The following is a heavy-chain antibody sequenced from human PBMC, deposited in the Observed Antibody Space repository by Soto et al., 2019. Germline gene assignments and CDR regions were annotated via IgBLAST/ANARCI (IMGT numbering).Heavy chain of an antibody. J-gene: IGHJ4*02. Sequence: QVQLVESEGGLVKPGGSLRLSCEASGFTFSGYHMSWIRQAPGKGLEWVAYTSTSGSTIFYADSVKGRFTISRDNAKNTLNLQMNSLRAYDTAVYYCARGQQLVLAYWGRGTLVTVSS. CDR1: GFTFSGYH. D-gene: IGHD6-13*01. CDR2: TSTSGSTI. CDR3: ARGQQLVLAY. V-gene: IGHV3-11*01.